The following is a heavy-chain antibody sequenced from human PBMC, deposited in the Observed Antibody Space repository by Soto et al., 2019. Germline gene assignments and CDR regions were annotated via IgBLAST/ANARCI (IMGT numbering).Heavy chain of an antibody. Sequence: GGSLRLSYAASGFSFGSYALSWVRQAPGKGLEWVSTISGSDGKTFYADSVKGRFSISRDTSQSTLYLQMNSLRADDTAMYYCARWSYLDYWGQGTRVTVSS. J-gene: IGHJ4*02. V-gene: IGHV3-23*01. CDR1: GFSFGSYA. CDR3: ARWSYLDY. CDR2: ISGSDGKT. D-gene: IGHD3-3*01.